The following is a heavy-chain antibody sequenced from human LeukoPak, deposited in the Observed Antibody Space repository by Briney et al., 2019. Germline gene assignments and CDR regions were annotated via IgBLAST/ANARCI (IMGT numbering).Heavy chain of an antibody. D-gene: IGHD3-10*01. Sequence: GGSLRLPCAASGFTFSSYWMHWVRQAPGKGLVWVSRIKSDGTSTSYADSVKGRFTISRDNAKNTLYLQMNSLRAEDTAVYYCARDVEMVGGVTFDPWGQGTLVTVSS. CDR3: ARDVEMVGGVTFDP. CDR2: IKSDGTST. J-gene: IGHJ5*02. V-gene: IGHV3-74*01. CDR1: GFTFSSYW.